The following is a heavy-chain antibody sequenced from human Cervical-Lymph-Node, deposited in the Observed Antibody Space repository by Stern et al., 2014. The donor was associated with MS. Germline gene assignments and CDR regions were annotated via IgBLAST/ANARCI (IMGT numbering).Heavy chain of an antibody. J-gene: IGHJ5*02. D-gene: IGHD6-19*01. Sequence: VQMVESEGGLVKPGGSLRLSCAASGFTFSDYYMSWFRPAPGKGLEWVSYISSSGSTIYCAVSVKGRFNISRDNAKNSRYLQMNSLRAEDTAVYYCARDHIGSGWTCDPWGQGTLVTVSS. CDR2: ISSSGSTI. CDR1: GFTFSDYY. V-gene: IGHV3-11*01. CDR3: ARDHIGSGWTCDP.